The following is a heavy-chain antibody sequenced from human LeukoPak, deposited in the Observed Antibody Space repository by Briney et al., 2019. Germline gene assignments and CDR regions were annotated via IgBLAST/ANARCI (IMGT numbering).Heavy chain of an antibody. CDR2: IYYSGST. Sequence: SQTLSPTCTVSGSSISSGGYYWSWIRQHPGKGLEWIGYIYYSGSTYYNPSLKSRVTISVDTSKNQFSLKLSSVTAADTAVYYCARVHQITIFGVVIRSYFDYWGQGTLVTVSS. D-gene: IGHD3-3*01. CDR1: GSSISSGGYY. CDR3: ARVHQITIFGVVIRSYFDY. J-gene: IGHJ4*02. V-gene: IGHV4-31*03.